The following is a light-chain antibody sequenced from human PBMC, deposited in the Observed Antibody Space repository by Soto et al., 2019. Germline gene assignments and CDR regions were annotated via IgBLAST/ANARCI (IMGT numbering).Light chain of an antibody. V-gene: IGLV2-14*01. CDR2: DVS. Sequence: QSALTQPASVSGSPGQSITISCTGTSSDVGVYDYVSWYQQHPGKAPKLMIYDVSDRPSGVSNRFSGSKSANTASLTISGLQAEDEADYYCSAYTSSSTSVFGTWTKLTVL. CDR3: SAYTSSSTSV. CDR1: SSDVGVYDY. J-gene: IGLJ1*01.